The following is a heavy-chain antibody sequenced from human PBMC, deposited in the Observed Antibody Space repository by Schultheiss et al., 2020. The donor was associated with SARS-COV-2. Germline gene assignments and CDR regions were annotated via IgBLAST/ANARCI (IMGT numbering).Heavy chain of an antibody. J-gene: IGHJ6*02. Sequence: GGSLRLSCAASGFTFSSYGMHWVRQAPGKGLEWVAVIWYDGSNKYYADSVKGRFTISRDNSKNTLYLQMNSLRAKDTAVYYCARKGGGMATRYYYYYGMDVWGQGTTVTVSS. CDR3: ARKGGGMATRYYYYYGMDV. CDR2: IWYDGSNK. V-gene: IGHV3-33*01. D-gene: IGHD5-24*01. CDR1: GFTFSSYG.